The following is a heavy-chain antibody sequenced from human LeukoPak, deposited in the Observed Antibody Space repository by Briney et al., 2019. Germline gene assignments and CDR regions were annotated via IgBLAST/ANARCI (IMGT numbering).Heavy chain of an antibody. J-gene: IGHJ6*02. CDR1: GGSISSGGYY. CDR2: LYYSGST. Sequence: SQTLSLTCTVSGGSISSGGYYWSWLRQHPGMGLECSGNLYYSGSTYYNPALKSRITISVDTSKKQFSLKLSSVTAADTAVYYCARTSYGSGSYYISPDGMDVWGQGTTVTVSS. CDR3: ARTSYGSGSYYISPDGMDV. D-gene: IGHD3-10*01. V-gene: IGHV4-31*03.